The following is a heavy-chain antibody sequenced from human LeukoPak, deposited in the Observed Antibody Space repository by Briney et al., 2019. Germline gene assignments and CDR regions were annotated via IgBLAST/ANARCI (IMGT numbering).Heavy chain of an antibody. CDR1: GFTLSSYA. V-gene: IGHV3-23*01. J-gene: IGHJ2*01. D-gene: IGHD3-10*01. CDR2: NSGSGGST. Sequence: VGSLRLSCAASGFTLSSYAMSWIRQAPGKCLEWLSANSGSGGSTYYAASVKGRFPISRDNSKNTLYLQMNSLRAEDTAVYYCAKGLGPGRGYFDLWGRGTLVTVSS. CDR3: AKGLGPGRGYFDL.